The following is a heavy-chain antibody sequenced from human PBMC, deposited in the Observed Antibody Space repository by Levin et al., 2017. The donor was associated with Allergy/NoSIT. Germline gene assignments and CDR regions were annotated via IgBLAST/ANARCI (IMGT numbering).Heavy chain of an antibody. CDR1: GFTFSSYA. Sequence: GESLKISCAAFGFTFSSYAMSWVRQTPGKGLEWVSSISGSSDNTYYEDSAKGRFTIFRDNSKNTLYLQMDSLRAEDTAIYFCAKLGDCSTTSCYIGFLQHWGQGTLATVSS. CDR3: AKLGDCSTTSCYIGFLQH. D-gene: IGHD2-2*02. J-gene: IGHJ1*01. CDR2: ISGSSDNT. V-gene: IGHV3-23*01.